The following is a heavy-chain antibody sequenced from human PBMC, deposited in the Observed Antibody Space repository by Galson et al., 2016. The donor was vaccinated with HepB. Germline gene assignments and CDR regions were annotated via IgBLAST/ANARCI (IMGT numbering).Heavy chain of an antibody. D-gene: IGHD3-10*01. CDR3: AREGSLSPDYFYGMDV. Sequence: LRLSCAASGFTFRNYAMYWVRQAPGKGLEWVAVISYDGSNKYYADTVKGRFTISRDNSKNTQYLQMDSLRAEDTAVYYCAREGSLSPDYFYGMDVWGQGTTVTVSS. CDR1: GFTFRNYA. V-gene: IGHV3-30*04. J-gene: IGHJ6*02. CDR2: ISYDGSNK.